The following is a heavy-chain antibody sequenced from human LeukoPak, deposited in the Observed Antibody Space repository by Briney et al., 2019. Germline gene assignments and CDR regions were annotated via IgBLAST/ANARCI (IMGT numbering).Heavy chain of an antibody. D-gene: IGHD3-10*01. V-gene: IGHV3-48*02. CDR1: GFTFSIHG. Sequence: GGSLRLSCAASGFTFSIHGMNWVRQAPGKGLEWVSYVINSGGTVYYTDSVQGRFTISRDNARNSLFLQMNSLRDEDTAVYYCARVGRGVYGMDVWGQGTTVTVSS. CDR2: VINSGGTV. CDR3: ARVGRGVYGMDV. J-gene: IGHJ6*02.